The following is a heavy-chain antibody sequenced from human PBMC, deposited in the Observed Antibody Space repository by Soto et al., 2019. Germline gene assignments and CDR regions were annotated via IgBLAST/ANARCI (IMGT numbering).Heavy chain of an antibody. J-gene: IGHJ6*02. CDR1: RGTFSSYA. V-gene: IGHV1-69*06. D-gene: IGHD5-12*01. Sequence: ASVKVSCKASRGTFSSYAISCVRQAPGQGLEWMGGIIPIFGTANYAQKFQGRVTITADKSTSTAYMELSSLRSEDTAVYYCARGLRPDLRLLDYYYGMDVWGQGTTVTVSS. CDR2: IIPIFGTA. CDR3: ARGLRPDLRLLDYYYGMDV.